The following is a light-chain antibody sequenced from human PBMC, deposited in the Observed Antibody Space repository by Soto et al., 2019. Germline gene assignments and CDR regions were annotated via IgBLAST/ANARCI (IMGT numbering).Light chain of an antibody. J-gene: IGKJ2*01. Sequence: EIVITQSPATLSVSPGERVTLSCRASQSVSNNLAWYQQKPGQTPRLLIYGASARATDIPARFSGSGSGTEFTLTISSLQSEDFGVYYCQHYDNWPEYIFGHGTKLEIK. CDR1: QSVSNN. CDR2: GAS. CDR3: QHYDNWPEYI. V-gene: IGKV3-15*01.